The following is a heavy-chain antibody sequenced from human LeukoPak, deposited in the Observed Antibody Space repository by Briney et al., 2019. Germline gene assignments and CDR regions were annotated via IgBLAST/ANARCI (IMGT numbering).Heavy chain of an antibody. CDR1: GGTFSSYA. Sequence: ASVKVSCKASGGTFSSYAISWVRQAPGQGLEWMGRIIPILGIANYAQKFQGRVTITADKSTSTAYMELSSLRSEDTAVYYCARDRDYYGSGSYPGYFDYWGQGTLVTVSS. D-gene: IGHD3-10*01. J-gene: IGHJ4*02. CDR2: IIPILGIA. CDR3: ARDRDYYGSGSYPGYFDY. V-gene: IGHV1-69*04.